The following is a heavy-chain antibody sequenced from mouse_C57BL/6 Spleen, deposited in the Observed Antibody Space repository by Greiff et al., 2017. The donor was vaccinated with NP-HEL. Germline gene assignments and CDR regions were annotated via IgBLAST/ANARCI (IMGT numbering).Heavy chain of an antibody. CDR2: IYPGGGYT. Sequence: QVQLQQSGAELVRPGTSVKMSCKASGYTFTNYWIGWAKQRPGHGLEWIGDIYPGGGYTNYNEKFKGKATLTADKSSSTAYMQFSSLTSEDSAIYYCARGATVDYYAMDYWGQGTSVTVSS. J-gene: IGHJ4*01. V-gene: IGHV1-63*01. CDR1: GYTFTNYW. CDR3: ARGATVDYYAMDY. D-gene: IGHD1-1*01.